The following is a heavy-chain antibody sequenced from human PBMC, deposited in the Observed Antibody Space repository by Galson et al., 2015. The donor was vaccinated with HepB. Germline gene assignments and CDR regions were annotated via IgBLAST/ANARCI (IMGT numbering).Heavy chain of an antibody. D-gene: IGHD3-10*01. V-gene: IGHV4-59*01. CDR3: ARDLRGESYYYYYGMDV. CDR2: IYYSGST. J-gene: IGHJ6*02. CDR1: GGSISSYY. Sequence: LSLTCTVSGGSISSYYWSWIRQPPGKGLEWIGYIYYSGSTNYNPSLKSRVTISVDTSKNQFSLKLSSVTAADTAVYYCARDLRGESYYYYYGMDVWGQGTTVTVSS.